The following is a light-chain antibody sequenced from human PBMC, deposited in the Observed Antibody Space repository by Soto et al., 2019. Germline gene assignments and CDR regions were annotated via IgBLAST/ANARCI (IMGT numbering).Light chain of an antibody. CDR1: QSISAW. J-gene: IGKJ2*01. CDR2: KAS. V-gene: IGKV1-5*03. CDR3: QKFNTY. Sequence: DIQMTQSPSALSASVGDTVTITCRASQSISAWLAWYQQKPGKAPKLLIYKASILPIGVPSRVSGSGSGTEFPLTICILQPDDFATYYGQKFNTYFGQGTKLEIK.